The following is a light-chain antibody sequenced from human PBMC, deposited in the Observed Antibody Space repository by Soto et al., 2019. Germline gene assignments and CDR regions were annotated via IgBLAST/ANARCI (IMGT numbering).Light chain of an antibody. CDR1: SSDVGIYNL. CDR3: CSYAGSGTL. CDR2: EVT. Sequence: QSALTQPASVSGSPGQSITISCTGTSSDVGIYNLVSWYQHHTGKAPKLMIYEVTKRPSGVSNRFSGSKSGHTASLTISGLQAEDEGDYYCCSYAGSGTLFGGGTKLTVL. J-gene: IGLJ3*02. V-gene: IGLV2-23*02.